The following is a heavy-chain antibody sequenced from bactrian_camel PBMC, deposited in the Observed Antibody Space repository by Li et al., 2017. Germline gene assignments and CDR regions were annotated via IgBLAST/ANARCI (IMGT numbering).Heavy chain of an antibody. D-gene: IGHD1*01. J-gene: IGHJ4*01. CDR2: IDNAGAAT. Sequence: QLVESGGGTVQAGGSLRLSCLASGFTVSAGYMAWFRQAPGKEREGVAAIDNAGAATYTYSVQDRFTISKDNVKNTLYLQMNSLKPEDSAMYYCAGTYDRILTPRLDSASYRYWGQGTQVTVS. CDR3: AGTYDRILTPRLDSASYRY. CDR1: GFTVSAGY. V-gene: IGHV3S28*01.